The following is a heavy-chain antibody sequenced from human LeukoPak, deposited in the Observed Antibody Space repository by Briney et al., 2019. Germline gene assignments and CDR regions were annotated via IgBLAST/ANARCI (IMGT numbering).Heavy chain of an antibody. J-gene: IGHJ3*02. CDR3: ASFRPKSYDFWSGYSNDAFDI. D-gene: IGHD3-3*01. Sequence: GASVKVSCKASGYTFTSYYMHWVRQAPGQGLEWMGIINPSGGNTSYAQKFQGRVTMTRDTSTSTVYMELSSLRSEDTAVYYCASFRPKSYDFWSGYSNDAFDIWGQGTMVTVSS. CDR1: GYTFTSYY. V-gene: IGHV1-46*03. CDR2: INPSGGNT.